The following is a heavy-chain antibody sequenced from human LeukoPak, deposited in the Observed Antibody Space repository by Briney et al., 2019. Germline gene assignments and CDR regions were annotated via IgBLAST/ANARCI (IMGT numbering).Heavy chain of an antibody. CDR3: ARGSSHYESSAYYKDSIDC. V-gene: IGHV1-8*03. D-gene: IGHD3-22*01. CDR1: GYTFTSYD. Sequence: ASVKVSCETSGYTFTSYDINWVRQATGQGLEWMGWMNPDSGNTGYAQKFQGRVTITRNTSITTAYMELRSLRSEDTAVYYCARGSSHYESSAYYKDSIDCWGQGTLVTVSS. J-gene: IGHJ4*02. CDR2: MNPDSGNT.